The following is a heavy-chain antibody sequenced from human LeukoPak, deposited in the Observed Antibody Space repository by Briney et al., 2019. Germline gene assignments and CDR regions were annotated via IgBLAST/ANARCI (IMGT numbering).Heavy chain of an antibody. CDR3: AKSGGPHGMDV. Sequence: GGSLRLSCAASGFTFSNIWMSWVRQAPGKGLEWVASIKHDGSETNYVDSVKGRFTISRDNAKNSLHLQMNSLRAEDTAVYYCAKSGGPHGMDVWGQGTTVTVSS. V-gene: IGHV3-7*02. CDR1: GFTFSNIW. CDR2: IKHDGSET. J-gene: IGHJ6*02. D-gene: IGHD3-10*01.